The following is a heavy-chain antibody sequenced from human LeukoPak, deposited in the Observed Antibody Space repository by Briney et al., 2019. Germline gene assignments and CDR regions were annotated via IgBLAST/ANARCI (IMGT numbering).Heavy chain of an antibody. J-gene: IGHJ5*02. CDR3: ARGNTYYDFWSGYSEYNWFDP. CDR2: IYYSGST. Sequence: SETLSLTCTVSGGSISSYYWNWVRQPPGKGLEWIGYIYYSGSTNYNPSLKSRVTISVDSSKNQFSPKLSSVTAADTAVYYCARGNTYYDFWSGYSEYNWFDPWGQGTLVTVSS. CDR1: GGSISSYY. D-gene: IGHD3-3*01. V-gene: IGHV4-59*12.